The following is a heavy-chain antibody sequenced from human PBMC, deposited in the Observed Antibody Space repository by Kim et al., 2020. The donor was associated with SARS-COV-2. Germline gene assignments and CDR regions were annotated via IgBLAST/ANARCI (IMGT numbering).Heavy chain of an antibody. Sequence: ASVKVSCKASGYTFSRFYIHWVRQAPGQGLEWMGRINPSGPGTTYAQKFQGRVTMTSDTSTSTVYMELSSLRSEDTALYFCARRDWGGSGGSFVYWGQGT. D-gene: IGHD2-15*01. CDR2: INPSGPGT. J-gene: IGHJ4*03. V-gene: IGHV1-46*01. CDR3: ARRDWGGSGGSFVY. CDR1: GYTFSRFY.